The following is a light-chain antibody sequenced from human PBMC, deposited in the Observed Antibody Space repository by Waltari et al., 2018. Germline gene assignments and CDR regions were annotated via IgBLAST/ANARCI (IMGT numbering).Light chain of an antibody. CDR3: QQLNTYMYA. V-gene: IGKV1-9*01. Sequence: IQLTQSPSSLSASVGDRVTITCRASPDISNNLVLYQQKPGKAPNLLIYAASTLESGVPSRFSGSGSGTDFTLTITSLQPEDSATYYCQQLNTYMYAFGQGTKLEIK. CDR2: AAS. CDR1: PDISNN. J-gene: IGKJ2*01.